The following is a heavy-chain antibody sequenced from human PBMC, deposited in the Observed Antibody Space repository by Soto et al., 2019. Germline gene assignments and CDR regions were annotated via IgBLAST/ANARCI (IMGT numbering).Heavy chain of an antibody. CDR1: GGTFTNYA. CDR3: GSWLKEGGIGGNYYYGMDV. CDR2: IIPIFGTA. V-gene: IGHV1-69*13. Sequence: VQLVQSGAEVKKPGSSVKVSCKASGGTFTNYAFTWVRQAPGQGLEWLGGIIPIFGTADYAQKFQGRVTITADEPTSTVHMELSSLRSDDTAHYYCGSWLKEGGIGGNYYYGMDVWGQGTTVTVSS. D-gene: IGHD1-1*01. J-gene: IGHJ6*02.